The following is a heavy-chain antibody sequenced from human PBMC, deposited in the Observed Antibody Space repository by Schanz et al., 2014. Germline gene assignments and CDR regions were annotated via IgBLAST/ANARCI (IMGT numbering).Heavy chain of an antibody. J-gene: IGHJ6*03. CDR1: GFTFISYD. V-gene: IGHV3-33*01. Sequence: QVQLVESGGGVVQPGRSLRLSCVASGFTFISYDIHWVRQAPGKGLEWVAVIRYDGRNKNFLESVKGRFTISRDNSNNTMYLQMNALKAEDTDEYYCARDHQVLTGYDVDVWGKGTTVTVSS. CDR2: IRYDGRNK. CDR3: ARDHQVLTGYDVDV.